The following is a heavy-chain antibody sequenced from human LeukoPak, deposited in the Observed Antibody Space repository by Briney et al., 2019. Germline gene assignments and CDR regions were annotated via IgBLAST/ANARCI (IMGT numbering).Heavy chain of an antibody. D-gene: IGHD3-22*01. CDR2: INHSGST. J-gene: IGHJ4*02. CDR1: GESFNNYY. V-gene: IGHV4-34*01. CDR3: ARADRYYDSPDY. Sequence: SETLSLTCAVYGESFNNYYWTWIRQSPGKGLEWIGEINHSGSTNYYPSLKSRVTISVDPSKNQFSLKLSSVTAADTAVYYCARADRYYDSPDYWGQGTLVTVSS.